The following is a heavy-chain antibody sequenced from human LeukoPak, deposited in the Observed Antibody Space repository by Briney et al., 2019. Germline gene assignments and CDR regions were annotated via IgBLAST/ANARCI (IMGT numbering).Heavy chain of an antibody. CDR1: GFTFSSYA. CDR2: ISYDGSNK. D-gene: IGHD7-27*01. J-gene: IGHJ4*02. Sequence: GRSLRLSCAASGFTFSSYAMHWVRQGPGKGLERVAVISYDGSNKYYADSAKGRFTISRDNSKNTLYLQMNSPRAEDTAAYYCAKDGNWARFENWGQGTLVTVSS. V-gene: IGHV3-30*04. CDR3: AKDGNWARFEN.